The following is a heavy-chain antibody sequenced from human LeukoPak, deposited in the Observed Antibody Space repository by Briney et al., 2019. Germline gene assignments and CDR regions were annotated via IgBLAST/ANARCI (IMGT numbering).Heavy chain of an antibody. J-gene: IGHJ4*02. CDR2: ISRSADST. V-gene: IGHV3-23*01. Sequence: GGSLRLSCEVSGFTFSSYAMSWVRQAPGKGLAWVSVISRSADSTYYADPVKGRFTISRDSTKNTLYLQMNNLRAEDTDVYYCAKPLENNTYGGNFDYWGQGILVTVSS. CDR1: GFTFSSYA. D-gene: IGHD4-23*01. CDR3: AKPLENNTYGGNFDY.